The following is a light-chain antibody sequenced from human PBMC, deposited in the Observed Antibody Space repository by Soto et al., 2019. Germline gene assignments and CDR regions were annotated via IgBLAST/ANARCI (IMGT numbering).Light chain of an antibody. CDR1: SSDVGGYNY. CDR2: EVS. V-gene: IGLV2-14*01. CDR3: SSYTSSSTPLHVV. J-gene: IGLJ2*01. Sequence: QSALTQPASVSGSPGQSITLSCTGTSSDVGGYNYVSWYQQHPGKAPKLMIYEVSNRPSGVSNRFSGSKSGNTASLTISGLQAEDEADYYCSSYTSSSTPLHVVFGGGTKVTVL.